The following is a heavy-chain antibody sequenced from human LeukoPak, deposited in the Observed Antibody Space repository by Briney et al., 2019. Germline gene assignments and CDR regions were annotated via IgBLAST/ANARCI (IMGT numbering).Heavy chain of an antibody. CDR2: ISGSGDST. CDR1: GFTFSSYA. Sequence: GGSLRLSCAASGFTFSSYAMTWVRQAPGKGLEWVSAISGSGDSTYYADSVKGRFTISRDNSKNTLYVQMNSLRAEDTAVYYCAKSLVLRKSRGYWGQGTLVTVSS. CDR3: AKSLVLRKSRGY. D-gene: IGHD3-16*02. V-gene: IGHV3-23*01. J-gene: IGHJ4*02.